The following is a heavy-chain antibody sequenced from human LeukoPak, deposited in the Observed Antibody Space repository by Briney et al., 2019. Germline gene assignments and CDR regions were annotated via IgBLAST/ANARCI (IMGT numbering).Heavy chain of an antibody. V-gene: IGHV4-61*02. CDR3: ARDRGYDFWSGLFDY. D-gene: IGHD3-3*01. CDR1: GGSISGGSYY. CDR2: IYTSGST. J-gene: IGHJ4*02. Sequence: SQTLSLTCTVSGGSISGGSYYWSWVGQPPGKGLEWIGGIYTSGSTNYNPSLKSRVTISVDTSKNQFSLKLSSVTAADTAVYYCARDRGYDFWSGLFDYWGQGTLVTVSS.